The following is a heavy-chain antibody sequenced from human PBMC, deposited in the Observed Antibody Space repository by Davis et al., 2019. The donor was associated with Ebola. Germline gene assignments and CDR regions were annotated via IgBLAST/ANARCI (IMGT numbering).Heavy chain of an antibody. J-gene: IGHJ4*02. Sequence: PSETLSLTCTVSGGSVKNRLYYWGWIRQSPGKGLEWIGSINYGGSTFYNPFLRSRVTIVEDTSQNQFSLELTSVTAADTAVYFCAGRGTNLGVVHDYWGQGTLVTVSA. CDR1: GGSVKNRLYY. V-gene: IGHV4-39*01. D-gene: IGHD3-3*01. CDR2: INYGGST. CDR3: AGRGTNLGVVHDY.